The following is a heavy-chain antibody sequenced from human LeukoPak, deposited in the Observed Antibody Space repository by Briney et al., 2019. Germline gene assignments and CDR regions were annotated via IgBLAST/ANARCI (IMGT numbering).Heavy chain of an antibody. CDR2: INHSGST. CDR1: GGSFSGFY. J-gene: IGHJ3*02. D-gene: IGHD3-22*01. V-gene: IGHV4-34*01. Sequence: PSETLSLTCAVYGGSFSGFYWSWIRQPPGKGLEWIGEINHSGSTNYNPSLKSRVTISVDTSKNQFSLKLSSVTAADTAVYYCARGPITMVVVDIGKGAFDIWGQGTMVTVSS. CDR3: ARGPITMVVVDIGKGAFDI.